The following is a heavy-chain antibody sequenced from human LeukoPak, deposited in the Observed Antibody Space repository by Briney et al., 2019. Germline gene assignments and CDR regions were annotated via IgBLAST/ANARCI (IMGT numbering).Heavy chain of an antibody. Sequence: PGGSLRLSCAASGFTFSDYYMTWIRQAPGKGLEWVSYISSSGSTIYYTDSVKGRFTISRDNAKNSLYLQMNSLRAEDTAVYYCASDEGDYYDTMLQDWGQGTLVTVSS. V-gene: IGHV3-11*01. CDR3: ASDEGDYYDTMLQD. CDR2: ISSSGSTI. CDR1: GFTFSDYY. D-gene: IGHD3-22*01. J-gene: IGHJ4*02.